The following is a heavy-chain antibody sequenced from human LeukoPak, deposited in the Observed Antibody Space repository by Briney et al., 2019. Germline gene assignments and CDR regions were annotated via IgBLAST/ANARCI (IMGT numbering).Heavy chain of an antibody. J-gene: IGHJ4*02. CDR2: ISKDGSNK. D-gene: IGHD2-8*01. CDR3: ARDYWWNYDY. V-gene: IGHV3-30-3*01. Sequence: QTGGSLRFSCSASGFIFSGYATHWVRQAPGKGLEWVAVISKDGSNKFYPDSVRGRFTISRDNSKNTIYLQMDSLRAEDTAIYYCARDYWWNYDYWGQGTLVTVSS. CDR1: GFIFSGYA.